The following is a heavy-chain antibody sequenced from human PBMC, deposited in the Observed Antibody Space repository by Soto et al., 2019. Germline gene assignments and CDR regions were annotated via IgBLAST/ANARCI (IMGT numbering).Heavy chain of an antibody. J-gene: IGHJ5*02. CDR1: GFTFSSYS. D-gene: IGHD3-9*01. V-gene: IGHV3-48*02. Sequence: GGSLRLSCAASGFTFSSYSMNWVRQAPGKGLEWVSYISSSSSTIYYADSVKGRFTISSDNAKNSLYLQMNSLRDEDTAVYYCARDHLIRYFDWPHNWFDPWGQGTLVTVSS. CDR3: ARDHLIRYFDWPHNWFDP. CDR2: ISSSSSTI.